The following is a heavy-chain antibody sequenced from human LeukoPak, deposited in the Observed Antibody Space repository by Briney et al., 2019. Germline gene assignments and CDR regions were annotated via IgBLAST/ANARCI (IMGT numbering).Heavy chain of an antibody. Sequence: SETLSLTCAVYGGSFSGYYWSWIRQPPGKGLEWIGEINHSGSTNYNPSLTSRVTISVDTSKNQFSLKLSSVTAADTAVYYCARGRRTWIQLWFDLWGRGTLVTVSS. CDR3: ARGRRTWIQLWFDL. D-gene: IGHD5-18*01. CDR1: GGSFSGYY. V-gene: IGHV4-34*01. CDR2: INHSGST. J-gene: IGHJ2*01.